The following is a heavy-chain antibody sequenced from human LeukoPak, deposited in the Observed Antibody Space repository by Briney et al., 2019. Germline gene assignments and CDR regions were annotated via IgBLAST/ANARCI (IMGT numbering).Heavy chain of an antibody. CDR1: GFTFGDHA. Sequence: GGSLRLSCTASGFTFGDHAMSWVRQAPGKGLEFVGFIRSKAYDVTTEYAASVKGRFIISRDDSKSVAYLQMNSLKTEDTAVYFCTRGPIQLWLPSGMDVWGQGTTVIVS. J-gene: IGHJ6*02. CDR3: TRGPIQLWLPSGMDV. CDR2: IRSKAYDVTT. V-gene: IGHV3-49*04. D-gene: IGHD5-18*01.